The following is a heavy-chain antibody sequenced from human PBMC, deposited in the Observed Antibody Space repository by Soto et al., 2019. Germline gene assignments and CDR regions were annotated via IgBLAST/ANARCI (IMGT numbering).Heavy chain of an antibody. V-gene: IGHV4-31*03. J-gene: IGHJ4*02. CDR3: ASYVWGSYRSIDY. CDR1: GGSISSGGWY. CDR2: IYYSGST. D-gene: IGHD3-16*02. Sequence: QVQLQESGPGLVKPSQTLSLTCTVSGGSISSGGWYWSWIRQHPGKGLEWIGYIYYSGSTYYNPSLQSRVTMSVETSKNQFSLKLSSVTAADTAVYYCASYVWGSYRSIDYWGQGALVTVSS.